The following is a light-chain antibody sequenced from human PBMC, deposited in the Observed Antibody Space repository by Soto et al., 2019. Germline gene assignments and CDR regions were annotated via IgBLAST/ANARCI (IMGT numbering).Light chain of an antibody. CDR2: DVS. J-gene: IGLJ2*01. CDR1: SSDVGGYDY. V-gene: IGLV2-14*01. Sequence: QSVLTQPASVSGSPGQSITISCTGTSSDVGGYDYVSWYQQHPGKVPKLMIYDVSSRPSGVSNRFSASKSGNTASLTISGLQAEDEADYYCSSYGSSSTLVFGGGTKLTVL. CDR3: SSYGSSSTLV.